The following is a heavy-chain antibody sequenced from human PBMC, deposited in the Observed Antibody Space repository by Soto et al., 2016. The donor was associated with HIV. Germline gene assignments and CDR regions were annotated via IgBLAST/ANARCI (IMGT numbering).Heavy chain of an antibody. CDR1: GDSMRSGAFY. V-gene: IGHV4-31*03. Sequence: QVQLQESGPGLVKPSQTLSLTCTVSGDSMRSGAFYWSWFRQLPTKGLEWIGYIYDSGSTKYNPSSGVEFPYQRTPLRTFFSXELTSVTAADTAVYYCARDNRQGIHSNWYFDLWGPGTLVTVSS. CDR3: ARDNRQGIHSNWYFDL. J-gene: IGHJ2*01. D-gene: IGHD6-13*01. CDR2: IYDSGST.